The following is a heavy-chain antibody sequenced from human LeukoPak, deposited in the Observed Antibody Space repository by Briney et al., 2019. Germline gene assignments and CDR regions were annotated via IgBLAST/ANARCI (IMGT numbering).Heavy chain of an antibody. CDR2: IKPDGSEK. J-gene: IGHJ4*02. D-gene: IGHD3-22*01. Sequence: GGSLRLSCAASGFSFSGTWMNWLRQAPGKGLDCVANIKPDGSEKYYVDSVKGRFTVSRDNAKNSLYLQMNSLRVEDTAIYYCTSDLNHDSSGWGQGTLVTVSS. CDR3: TSDLNHDSSG. V-gene: IGHV3-7*01. CDR1: GFSFSGTW.